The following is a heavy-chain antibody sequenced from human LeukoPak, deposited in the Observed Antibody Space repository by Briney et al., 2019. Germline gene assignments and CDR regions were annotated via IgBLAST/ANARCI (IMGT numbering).Heavy chain of an antibody. J-gene: IGHJ4*02. Sequence: ASVKVPCKASGGTFSSYAISWVRQAPGHGLEWMGGIIPIFGTANYAQKFQGRVTITADESTSTAYMELSSLRSEDTAVYYCARSGRGSYFDYWGQGTLVTVSS. CDR3: ARSGRGSYFDY. V-gene: IGHV1-69*13. CDR1: GGTFSSYA. D-gene: IGHD3-10*01. CDR2: IIPIFGTA.